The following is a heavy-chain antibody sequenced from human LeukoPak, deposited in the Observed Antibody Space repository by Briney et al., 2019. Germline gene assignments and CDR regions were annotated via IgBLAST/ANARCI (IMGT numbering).Heavy chain of an antibody. J-gene: IGHJ4*02. CDR3: ARYSGSCYNS. CDR2: ISTNGDGT. D-gene: IGHD2-15*01. Sequence: GSLRLSCAASGFTFITYAMHWVRQGPGKGLEYVSAISTNGDGTYYASSVTGRFTISRDNSKNTLYLQMGSLRAEDTAVYYCARYSGSCYNSWGQGTLVTVSS. V-gene: IGHV3-64*01. CDR1: GFTFITYA.